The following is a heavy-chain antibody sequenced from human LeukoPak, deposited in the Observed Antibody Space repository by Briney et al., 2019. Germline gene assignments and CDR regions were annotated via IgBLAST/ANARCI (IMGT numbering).Heavy chain of an antibody. J-gene: IGHJ4*02. CDR3: AKDGDTTGAYYCDSSGYHYLNN. Sequence: GGSLRLSCAASGFTFSSYAMSWVRQAPGKGLEWVLAISGSGGSTYYADSVKGRFTISRDNSNNTLYLQMNSLSAEDTAVNSCAKDGDTTGAYYCDSSGYHYLNNWGQGTLVTVSS. CDR1: GFTFSSYA. V-gene: IGHV3-23*01. CDR2: ISGSGGST. D-gene: IGHD3-22*01.